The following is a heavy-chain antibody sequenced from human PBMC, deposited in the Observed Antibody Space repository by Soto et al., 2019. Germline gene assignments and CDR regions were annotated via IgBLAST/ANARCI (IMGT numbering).Heavy chain of an antibody. CDR1: GFTFTGYS. Sequence: GGSLRLSCAASGFTFTGYSMNWVRQAPGKGLEWVSSISSTTNYIYYSDSMKGRLTVSRENLNNSVYLEMNRLSAEATAVYYCARESEDLTSNFDYWGQGTLVTVSS. J-gene: IGHJ4*02. CDR2: ISSTTNYI. V-gene: IGHV3-21*01. CDR3: ARESEDLTSNFDY.